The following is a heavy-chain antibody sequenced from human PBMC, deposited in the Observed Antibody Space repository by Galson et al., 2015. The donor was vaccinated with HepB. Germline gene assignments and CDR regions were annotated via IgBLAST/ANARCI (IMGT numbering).Heavy chain of an antibody. D-gene: IGHD7-27*01. CDR1: GFSFSVYG. J-gene: IGHJ4*02. V-gene: IGHV3-33*01. CDR2: IGHDGTYR. CDR3: ARDFGVGNYFDY. Sequence: SLRLSCAASGFSFSVYGMHWIRQAPGKGLEWVAVIGHDGTYRQYADSVKGRTTISRDNSKNTLFLQINSLRSEDTAVYYCARDFGVGNYFDYWGQGIRVVVSS.